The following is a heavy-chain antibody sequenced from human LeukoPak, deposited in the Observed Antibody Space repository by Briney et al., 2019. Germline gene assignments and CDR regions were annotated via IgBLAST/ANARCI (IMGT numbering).Heavy chain of an antibody. V-gene: IGHV4-4*07. J-gene: IGHJ5*02. Sequence: SETLSLTCTVSGGSISSYYWSWIRQPAGKGLEWIGRIYTSGTTNYNPSLKSRVTMSVDTSKNQFSLKLSSVTAADTAVYYCARLYCSSTSCYWTNWLDPWGQGTLVTVSS. CDR3: ARLYCSSTSCYWTNWLDP. CDR2: IYTSGTT. CDR1: GGSISSYY. D-gene: IGHD2-2*01.